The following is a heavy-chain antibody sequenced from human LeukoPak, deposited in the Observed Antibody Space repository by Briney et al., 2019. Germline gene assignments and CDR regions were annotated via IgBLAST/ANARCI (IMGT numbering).Heavy chain of an antibody. D-gene: IGHD7-27*01. CDR1: GFTFSNYA. Sequence: GGSLRLSCAASGFTFSNYAMSWVRQAPGKGLEWVSTISGSGGSTYYADSEKGRFTISRDNSKNTLYLQMNSLRAEDTAVYYCAKDLTGEGFDPWGQGTLVTVSS. J-gene: IGHJ5*02. CDR2: ISGSGGST. CDR3: AKDLTGEGFDP. V-gene: IGHV3-23*01.